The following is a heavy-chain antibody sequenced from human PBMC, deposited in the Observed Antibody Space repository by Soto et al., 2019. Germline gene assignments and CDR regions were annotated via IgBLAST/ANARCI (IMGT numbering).Heavy chain of an antibody. V-gene: IGHV3-21*01. J-gene: IGHJ6*02. Sequence: GGSLRLSCAASGFTFSGYSMNWVRQAPGKGLEWVSSISSSSSYIYYADSVKGRFTISRDNAKNSLYLQMNSLRAEDTAVYYCARDRNTIFGVVINGYYYGMDVRGQGTTVTVSS. D-gene: IGHD3-3*01. CDR1: GFTFSGYS. CDR3: ARDRNTIFGVVINGYYYGMDV. CDR2: ISSSSSYI.